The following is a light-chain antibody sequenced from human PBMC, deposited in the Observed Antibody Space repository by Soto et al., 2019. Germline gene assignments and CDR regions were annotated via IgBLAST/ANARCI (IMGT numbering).Light chain of an antibody. V-gene: IGKV4-1*01. Sequence: DSVMTQSRDSLAVSMGERATINCKSSQSVLYSSNNKNYLAWYQQKAGQPPNLIIYWASTRKSGVPDRFSGSGSGTDFTLTISSLQAEDVAVYYCHQYYTTPWTFGQGTRVELK. CDR2: WAS. CDR3: HQYYTTPWT. J-gene: IGKJ1*01. CDR1: QSVLYSSNNKNY.